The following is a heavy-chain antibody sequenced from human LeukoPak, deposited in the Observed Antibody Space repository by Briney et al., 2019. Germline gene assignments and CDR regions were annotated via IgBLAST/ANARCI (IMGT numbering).Heavy chain of an antibody. CDR3: ARGPYSGSYFYYYGMDV. CDR2: IIPSFGTA. V-gene: IGHV1-69*13. CDR1: GGTFSSYA. Sequence: SVKVSCKASGGTFSSYAISWVRQAPGPGLEWMGGIIPSFGTANYAQKFQGRVTITADESTSTAYMELSSLRSEDTAVYYCARGPYSGSYFYYYGMDVWGQGTTVTVSS. D-gene: IGHD1-26*01. J-gene: IGHJ6*02.